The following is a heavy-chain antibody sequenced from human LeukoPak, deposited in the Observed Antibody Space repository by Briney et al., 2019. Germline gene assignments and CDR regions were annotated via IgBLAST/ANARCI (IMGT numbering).Heavy chain of an antibody. V-gene: IGHV4-59*01. Sequence: SETLSLTCTVSGGSISSYDWSWIRQPPGKGLEWIGYIYYSGSTNYNPSLKSRVTISVDTSKNQFSLKLSSVTAADTAVYYCARGIAVASDAFDIWGQGTMVTVSS. CDR2: IYYSGST. CDR3: ARGIAVASDAFDI. D-gene: IGHD6-19*01. CDR1: GGSISSYD. J-gene: IGHJ3*02.